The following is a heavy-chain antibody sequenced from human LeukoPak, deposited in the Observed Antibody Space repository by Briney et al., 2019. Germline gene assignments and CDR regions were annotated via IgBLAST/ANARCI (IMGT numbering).Heavy chain of an antibody. V-gene: IGHV3-30*18. Sequence: GRSPRLSCAASGFTFSSYGMHWVRQAPGKGLEWVAVISYDGSNKHYADSAKGRFTISRDNSKNTLYLQMNSLRVEDTAVYYCAKRWSGYLGDYWGQGTLVTVSS. D-gene: IGHD3-3*01. J-gene: IGHJ4*02. CDR1: GFTFSSYG. CDR3: AKRWSGYLGDY. CDR2: ISYDGSNK.